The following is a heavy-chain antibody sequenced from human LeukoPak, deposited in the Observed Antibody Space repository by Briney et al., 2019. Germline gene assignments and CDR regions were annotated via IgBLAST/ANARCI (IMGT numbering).Heavy chain of an antibody. J-gene: IGHJ5*02. CDR3: ARDGGYDILTGYKAVSCNWFDP. Sequence: ASVKVSCKASGYTFTSYYLHWVRQAPGQGLEWMEIINPSGGSTSYAQKFQDRVTMTRDTPTSTVYMELSSLRSEDTAVYYCARDGGYDILTGYKAVSCNWFDPWGQRTLVTVSS. CDR1: GYTFTSYY. D-gene: IGHD3-9*01. CDR2: INPSGGST. V-gene: IGHV1-46*01.